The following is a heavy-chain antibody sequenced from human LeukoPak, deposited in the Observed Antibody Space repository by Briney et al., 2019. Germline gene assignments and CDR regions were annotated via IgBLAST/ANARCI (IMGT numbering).Heavy chain of an antibody. CDR1: GYTFTGYY. Sequence: ASVKVSCKTSGYTFTGYYIHWVRQAPGQGLEWMGRINPNSGGTNYARKFQGRVTMTRDTSINTAYMDLSRLRSEDTAVYYCATDTYYYDSSGYYFGYWGQGTLVTVSS. V-gene: IGHV1-2*06. J-gene: IGHJ4*02. CDR3: ATDTYYYDSSGYYFGY. CDR2: INPNSGGT. D-gene: IGHD3-22*01.